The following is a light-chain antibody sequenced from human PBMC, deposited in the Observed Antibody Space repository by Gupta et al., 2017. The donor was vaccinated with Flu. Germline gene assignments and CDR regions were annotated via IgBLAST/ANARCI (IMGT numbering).Light chain of an antibody. Sequence: EIALTQSPGTLSLSPGERATLSCRASQSVSSSYLAWYQQKPGQAPRLLIYGASSRATGIPDRFSGSGSGTDCTLTISRLEPEDFAVYYCQQYGSAPGTFGQGTKLEIK. CDR2: GAS. J-gene: IGKJ2*01. CDR3: QQYGSAPGT. CDR1: QSVSSSY. V-gene: IGKV3-20*01.